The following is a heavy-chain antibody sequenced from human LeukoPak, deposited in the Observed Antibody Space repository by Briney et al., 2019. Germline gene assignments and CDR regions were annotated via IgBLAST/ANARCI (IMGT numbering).Heavy chain of an antibody. CDR1: GYTFTSYG. D-gene: IGHD3-10*01. Sequence: ASVKVSCKASGYTFTSYGISWVRQAPGQGLEWMGWIGAYNGNTNYAQKLQGRVTMTTDTSTSTAYMELRSLRSDDTAVYYCARDILWFGEFSPNNWFDPWGQGTLVTVSS. CDR2: IGAYNGNT. J-gene: IGHJ5*02. V-gene: IGHV1-18*01. CDR3: ARDILWFGEFSPNNWFDP.